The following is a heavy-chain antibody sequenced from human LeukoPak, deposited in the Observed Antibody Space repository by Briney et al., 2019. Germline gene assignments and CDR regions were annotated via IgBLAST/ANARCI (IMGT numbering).Heavy chain of an antibody. Sequence: GESLKISCKGSGYGFTTYWIGWVRQMPGKGLEWMGIINPDDSGTRYSPSFQGQVTISADKSISTAYLQWSSLRASDTAMYYCARESSGFDYWGQGTRVTVSS. CDR1: GYGFTTYW. CDR2: INPDDSGT. V-gene: IGHV5-51*01. CDR3: ARESSGFDY. D-gene: IGHD6-19*01. J-gene: IGHJ4*02.